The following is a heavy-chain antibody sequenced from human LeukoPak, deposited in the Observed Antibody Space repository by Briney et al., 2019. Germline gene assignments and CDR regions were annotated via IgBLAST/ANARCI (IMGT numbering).Heavy chain of an antibody. CDR2: IYAGDSDT. V-gene: IGHV5-51*01. J-gene: IGHJ4*02. D-gene: IGHD3-10*01. Sequence: PGESLKISCKGSGYSFTSYWIGWVRQMPGKGLEWMGIIYAGDSDTRYSPSFQGQVTISADKSISTAYLQWSSMKASDTAMYYCARQVEDHGSGSYYYWGQGTLVTVSS. CDR1: GYSFTSYW. CDR3: ARQVEDHGSGSYYY.